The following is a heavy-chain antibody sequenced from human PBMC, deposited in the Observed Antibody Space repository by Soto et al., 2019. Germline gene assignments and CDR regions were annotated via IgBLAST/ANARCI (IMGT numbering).Heavy chain of an antibody. CDR2: IYSGGNT. CDR3: TNFNFGDYLHLGY. D-gene: IGHD4-17*01. CDR1: GFTVSSNY. Sequence: EVQLVESGGGLVQPGGSLRLSCAASGFTVSSNYMSWVRQAPGKGLEWVSVIYSGGNTYYADSVKDRFSISRDKSKNTLFLQMTSLRAEDTAVYYCTNFNFGDYLHLGYWGQGTLVTVSS. V-gene: IGHV3-66*01. J-gene: IGHJ4*01.